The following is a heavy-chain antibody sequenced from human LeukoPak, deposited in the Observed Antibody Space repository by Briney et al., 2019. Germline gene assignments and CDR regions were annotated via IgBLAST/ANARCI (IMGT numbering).Heavy chain of an antibody. CDR1: GGSISDYN. Sequence: PSETLSLTCTVSGGSISDYNWSWIRRPAGKGLEWIGRIYTSGSPNYNPSLKSRVTMSVDTSKNQFSLKLYSVTAADTAVYYCARDRDYNPSLGTWFDPWGQGTLVTVSS. J-gene: IGHJ5*02. CDR3: ARDRDYNPSLGTWFDP. V-gene: IGHV4-4*07. D-gene: IGHD4-11*01. CDR2: IYTSGSP.